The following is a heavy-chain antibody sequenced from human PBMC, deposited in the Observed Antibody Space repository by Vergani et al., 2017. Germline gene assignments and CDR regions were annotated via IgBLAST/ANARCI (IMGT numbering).Heavy chain of an antibody. CDR3: ARSAREYYYYMDV. CDR1: GGSFSSDGYY. CDR2: IFYSGST. D-gene: IGHD6-6*01. V-gene: IGHV4-31*03. J-gene: IGHJ6*03. Sequence: QVHLQESGPGLVKPSQTLSLTCTVSGGSFSSDGYYWSWIRQHPGKGLEWIGYIFYSGSTYYNPALQSRVTISIDMFKNQFSLKLSSVTVADTAVYYCARSAREYYYYMDVWGKGTTVTVSS.